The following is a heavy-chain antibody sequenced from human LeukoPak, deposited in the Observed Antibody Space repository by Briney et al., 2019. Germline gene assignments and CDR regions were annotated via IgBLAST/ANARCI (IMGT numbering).Heavy chain of an antibody. J-gene: IGHJ6*02. D-gene: IGHD3-10*01. V-gene: IGHV3-23*01. CDR1: GFTFSSYA. CDR2: ISGSGGST. Sequence: GGSLRLSCAASGFTFSSYAISWVRQAPGKGLEWVSAISGSGGSTYYADSVKGRFTISRDNSKNTLYLQMNSLRAEDTAVYYCAKDLLWFGELEAYGMDVWGQGTTVTVSS. CDR3: AKDLLWFGELEAYGMDV.